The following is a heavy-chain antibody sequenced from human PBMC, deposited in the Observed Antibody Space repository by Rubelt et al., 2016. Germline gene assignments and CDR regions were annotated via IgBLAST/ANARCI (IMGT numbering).Heavy chain of an antibody. V-gene: IGHV3-7*05. CDR1: GFTFSSYA. CDR2: IKQDGSEK. J-gene: IGHJ4*02. CDR3: VKAGYSSGWYYFDH. Sequence: EVQLLESGGGLVQPGGSLRLSCAASGFTFSSYAMSWVRQAPGKGLEWVANIKQDGSEKYFAEFGKGGFTISRDNSKNMLYLQMNSLRAEDTAVYFCVKAGYSSGWYYFDHWGQGTLVTVSS. D-gene: IGHD6-19*01.